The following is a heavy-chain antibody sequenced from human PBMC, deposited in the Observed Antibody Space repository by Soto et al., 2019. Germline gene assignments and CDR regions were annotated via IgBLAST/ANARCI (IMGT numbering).Heavy chain of an antibody. CDR3: AKDQGGYMVSGMDV. D-gene: IGHD2-2*02. CDR1: GYTFTDYY. CDR2: INPNSGAT. Sequence: GASVKVSCKASGYTFTDYYIYWLRQAPGHGLGWMGWINPNSGATNYAHNFQGRVTMTRDTSIRAAYMELSRLSSDDTAVYYCAKDQGGYMVSGMDVWGQGTTVTVSS. V-gene: IGHV1-2*02. J-gene: IGHJ6*02.